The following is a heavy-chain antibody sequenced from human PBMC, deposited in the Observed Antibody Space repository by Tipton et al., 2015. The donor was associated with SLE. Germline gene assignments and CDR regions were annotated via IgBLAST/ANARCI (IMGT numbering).Heavy chain of an antibody. CDR2: ISWNSGSI. V-gene: IGHV3-9*01. CDR1: GFTFDDYA. J-gene: IGHJ4*02. D-gene: IGHD3/OR15-3a*01. Sequence: SLRLSCAASGFTFDDYAMHWVRQAPGKGLEWVSGISWNSGSIGYADSVKGRFTISRDNAKNSLYLQMNSLRAEDTALYYCAKAQKGTGTFDYWGQGTLVTVSS. CDR3: AKAQKGTGTFDY.